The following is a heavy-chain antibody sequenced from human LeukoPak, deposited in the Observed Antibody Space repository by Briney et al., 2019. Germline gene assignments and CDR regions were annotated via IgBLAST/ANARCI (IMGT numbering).Heavy chain of an antibody. J-gene: IGHJ6*03. CDR1: GGSISSYY. D-gene: IGHD3-22*01. V-gene: IGHV4-59*01. CDR2: IYYSGST. Sequence: HPSETLSLTCTVSGGSISSYYWSWIRQPPGKGLEWIGYIYYSGSTYYNPSLRSRVTISVDTSKKQFSLKLSSVTAADTAVYYRARSSEGRYYYDSSGLNYYYYYMDVWGKGTTVTISS. CDR3: ARSSEGRYYYDSSGLNYYYYYMDV.